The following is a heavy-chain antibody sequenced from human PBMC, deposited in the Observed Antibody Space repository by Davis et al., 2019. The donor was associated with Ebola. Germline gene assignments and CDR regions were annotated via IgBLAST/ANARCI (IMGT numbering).Heavy chain of an antibody. D-gene: IGHD3-9*01. J-gene: IGHJ4*02. CDR2: FDPEDGET. Sequence: ASVKVSCTASGYTFTSYYMHWVRQAPGKGLEWMGGFDPEDGETIYAQKFQGRVTMTEDTSTDTAYMELSSLRSEDTAVYYCAVDILTAVDYWGQGTLVTVSS. V-gene: IGHV1-24*01. CDR3: AVDILTAVDY. CDR1: GYTFTSYY.